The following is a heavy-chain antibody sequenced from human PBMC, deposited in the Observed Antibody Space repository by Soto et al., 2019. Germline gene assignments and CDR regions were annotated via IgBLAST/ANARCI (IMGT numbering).Heavy chain of an antibody. CDR3: FRGYSGYVPYGMDV. CDR2: IIPIFGTA. Sequence: SVKVSCKASGGTFSSYAISWVRQAPGQGLEWMGGIIPIFGTANYAQKFQGRVTITADESTSTAYMELSSLRSEDTAVYYCFRGYSGYVPYGMDVWGQGTTVTVSS. J-gene: IGHJ6*02. D-gene: IGHD5-12*01. V-gene: IGHV1-69*13. CDR1: GGTFSSYA.